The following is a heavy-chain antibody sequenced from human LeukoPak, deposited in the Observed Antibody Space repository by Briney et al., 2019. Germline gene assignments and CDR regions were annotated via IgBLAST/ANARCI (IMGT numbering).Heavy chain of an antibody. CDR1: GDSISSGDYY. J-gene: IGHJ3*02. D-gene: IGHD3-22*01. CDR2: ISSSGST. CDR3: ARGPYSYDSSGAFDI. Sequence: PSETLSLTCTVSGDSISSGDYYWRWIRQPAGKGLEWIGRISSSGSTNYNPSLKSRITISVDTSKNQFSLKLSSVTAADTAVYFCARGPYSYDSSGAFDIWGQGTMVTVSS. V-gene: IGHV4-61*02.